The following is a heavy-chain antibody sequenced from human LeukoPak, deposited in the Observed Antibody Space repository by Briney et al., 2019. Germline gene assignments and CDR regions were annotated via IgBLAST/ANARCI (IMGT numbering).Heavy chain of an antibody. D-gene: IGHD2-2*01. V-gene: IGHV3-30*04. CDR3: ARGYCSSISCYVDY. Sequence: PGGSLRLSCAASGFIFSNYAIHWVRQAPGKGLEWVAVISYDGSNKYYAGSVKGRFTTSRDISKNTLYLQMNSLRAEDTAVYYCARGYCSSISCYVDYWGQGTLVTVSS. CDR2: ISYDGSNK. CDR1: GFIFSNYA. J-gene: IGHJ4*02.